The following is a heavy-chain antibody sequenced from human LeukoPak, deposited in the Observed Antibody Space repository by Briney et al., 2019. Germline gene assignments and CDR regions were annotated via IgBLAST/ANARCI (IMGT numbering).Heavy chain of an antibody. V-gene: IGHV3-30*18. CDR2: ISYDGSNK. J-gene: IGHJ4*02. Sequence: GGSLRLSCVASGFMFSSYGMHWVRQAPGKGLEWVAVISYDGSNKYYADSVKGRFTISRDNSKNTLYLQMNSLRAEDTAVYYCAKDQLLGSSGWYAATLRGYFDYWGQGTLVTVSS. D-gene: IGHD6-19*01. CDR1: GFMFSSYG. CDR3: AKDQLLGSSGWYAATLRGYFDY.